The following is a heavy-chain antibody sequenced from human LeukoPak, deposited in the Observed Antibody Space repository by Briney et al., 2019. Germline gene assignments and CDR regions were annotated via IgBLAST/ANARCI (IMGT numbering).Heavy chain of an antibody. Sequence: GASVTVSCKASLYTFTRYGISWVRDAPGQGGEWVGSISPYSCNTKYAESFQDRVIITTDTSTRTDYMELRSLRSDDTAVFYCARDQYDSVWGSYRPYFDYWGQGTLVTVSS. J-gene: IGHJ4*02. D-gene: IGHD3-16*02. CDR2: ISPYSCNT. CDR1: LYTFTRYG. CDR3: ARDQYDSVWGSYRPYFDY. V-gene: IGHV1-18*04.